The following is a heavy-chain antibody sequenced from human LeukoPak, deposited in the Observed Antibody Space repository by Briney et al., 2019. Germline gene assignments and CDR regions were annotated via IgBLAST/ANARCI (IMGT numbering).Heavy chain of an antibody. V-gene: IGHV3-74*01. J-gene: IGHJ4*02. Sequence: GGSLRLSCAASGSTFRSYWMHWVRQAPGKGLVWVSRINSDGSGTIYADSVKGRFTISRDNAKNTLYLQMNSLRAEDTAVYYCARDGKGAVTYTFDYWGQGILVTVSS. CDR3: ARDGKGAVTYTFDY. D-gene: IGHD4-17*01. CDR1: GSTFRSYW. CDR2: INSDGSGT.